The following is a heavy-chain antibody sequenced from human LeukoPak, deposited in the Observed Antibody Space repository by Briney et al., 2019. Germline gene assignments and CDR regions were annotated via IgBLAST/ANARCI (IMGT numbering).Heavy chain of an antibody. Sequence: PGGSLRLSCAASGFTFSSNYMSWVRQAPGKGLEWVSSISSSSSYIYYADSVKGRFTISRDNAKNSLYLQMNSLRAEDTAVYYCARGGHFKYGGKKGPVSRPIDYWGQGTLVTVSS. CDR2: ISSSSSYI. D-gene: IGHD4/OR15-4a*01. J-gene: IGHJ4*02. CDR3: ARGGHFKYGGKKGPVSRPIDY. CDR1: GFTFSSNY. V-gene: IGHV3-21*01.